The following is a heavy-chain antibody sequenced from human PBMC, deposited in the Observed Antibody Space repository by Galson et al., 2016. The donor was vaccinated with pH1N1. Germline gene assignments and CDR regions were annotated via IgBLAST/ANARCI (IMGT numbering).Heavy chain of an antibody. Sequence: SCKASGGTFSFYSFSWLRQAPGQGLEWMGGIIPIFGTPNYAQKFQGRVAITADESSSTAYMELSSLRSEDTAVYYCASHSLRDGYNLYYFDYWGQGTLVTASS. CDR2: IIPIFGTP. V-gene: IGHV1-69*01. CDR3: ASHSLRDGYNLYYFDY. J-gene: IGHJ4*02. D-gene: IGHD5-24*01. CDR1: GGTFSFYS.